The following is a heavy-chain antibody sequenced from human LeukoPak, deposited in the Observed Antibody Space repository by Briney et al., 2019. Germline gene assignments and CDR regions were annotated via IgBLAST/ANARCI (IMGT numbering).Heavy chain of an antibody. CDR3: ARERRITFGSDAFDI. CDR1: GFTFSSYA. V-gene: IGHV3-30-3*01. J-gene: IGHJ3*02. CDR2: ISYDGSNK. D-gene: IGHD3-16*01. Sequence: GGSLRLSCAASGFTFSSYAMHWVRQAPGKGLEWVAVISYDGSNKYYADSVKGRFTISRDNSKNTLYLQMNSLRAEDTAVYYCARERRITFGSDAFDIWGQGTRATVSS.